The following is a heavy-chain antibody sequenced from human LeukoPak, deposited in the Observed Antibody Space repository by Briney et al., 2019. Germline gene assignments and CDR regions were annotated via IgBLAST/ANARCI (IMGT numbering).Heavy chain of an antibody. D-gene: IGHD2-15*01. Sequence: ASVKVSCKASGYTFTSYAMHWVRQAPGQRLEWMGWINAGNGNTKYSQKLQGRVTITRDTSASTAYMELSSLRSEDTAVYYCARAMGGYCSGGSCYSYGMDVWGQGTTVTVSS. J-gene: IGHJ6*02. CDR2: INAGNGNT. CDR1: GYTFTSYA. CDR3: ARAMGGYCSGGSCYSYGMDV. V-gene: IGHV1-3*01.